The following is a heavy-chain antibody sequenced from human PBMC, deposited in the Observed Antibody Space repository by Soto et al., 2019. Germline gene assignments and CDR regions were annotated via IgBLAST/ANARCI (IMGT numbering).Heavy chain of an antibody. CDR2: INHSGST. CDR3: ARADSSGWYRYWYFDL. J-gene: IGHJ2*01. D-gene: IGHD6-19*01. V-gene: IGHV4-34*01. CDR1: GGSFSGYY. Sequence: SETLSLTCAVYGGSFSGYYWSWIRQPPGKGLEWIGEINHSGSTNYNPSLKSRVTISVDTSKNQFSLKLSSVTAADTAVYYCARADSSGWYRYWYFDLWGRGTLVTVSS.